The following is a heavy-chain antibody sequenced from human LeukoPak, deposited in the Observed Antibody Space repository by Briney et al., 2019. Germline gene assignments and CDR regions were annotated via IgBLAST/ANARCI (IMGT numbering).Heavy chain of an antibody. CDR3: ARGVYYFDY. Sequence: GGSLRLSCAASGFTFNTDWMSWVRQAPGKGLEWVANIKEDGSEIYYVDSVRGRFTISRDNAKNSLYLQMNSLRAEDTAVYYCARGVYYFDYWGQGTLVTVSS. D-gene: IGHD2/OR15-2a*01. J-gene: IGHJ4*02. CDR1: GFTFNTDW. V-gene: IGHV3-7*03. CDR2: IKEDGSEI.